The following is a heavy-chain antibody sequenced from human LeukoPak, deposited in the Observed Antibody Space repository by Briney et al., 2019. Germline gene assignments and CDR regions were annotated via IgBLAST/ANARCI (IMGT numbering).Heavy chain of an antibody. CDR1: GFTFSNYW. J-gene: IGHJ4*02. CDR2: INSDGIST. CDR3: AGDVGNFDY. Sequence: GGSLRLSCAASGFTFSNYWMHWVRQAPGKGLVWVSRINSDGISTGYADSVKGRFTVSRDNAKKTLYLQMNSLRAEDTAVYYCAGDVGNFDYWGQGTLVTVSS. V-gene: IGHV3-74*01.